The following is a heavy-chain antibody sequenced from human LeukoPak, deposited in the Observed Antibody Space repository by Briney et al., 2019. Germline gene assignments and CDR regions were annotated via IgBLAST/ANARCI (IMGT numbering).Heavy chain of an antibody. V-gene: IGHV4-39*01. CDR3: ARHAEYNSGWHFYLDH. J-gene: IGHJ4*02. D-gene: IGHD6-19*01. CDR1: GVSTTNGIYY. Sequence: SETLSLTCTVSGVSTTNGIYYWAWIRQSPGKGLEWIGSVHNVGSTYYNLSLRSRVTMSIDTSKNQFSLRLNSVTAADTAVYYCARHAEYNSGWHFYLDHWGQGILVTVSS. CDR2: VHNVGST.